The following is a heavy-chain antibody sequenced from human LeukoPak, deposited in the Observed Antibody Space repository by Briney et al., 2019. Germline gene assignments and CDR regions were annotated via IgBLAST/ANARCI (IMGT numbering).Heavy chain of an antibody. J-gene: IGHJ4*02. Sequence: PGGSLRLSCAASGFAFTSYTMHWVRQPPGKGLEWVAVISDDGTNKYYADSVKGRFTISRDNSKNTLYLQMNSLRAEDTAVYYCARDGGSNYGDIDYWGQGTLGTVSS. CDR3: ARDGGSNYGDIDY. D-gene: IGHD4/OR15-4a*01. V-gene: IGHV3-30-3*01. CDR1: GFAFTSYT. CDR2: ISDDGTNK.